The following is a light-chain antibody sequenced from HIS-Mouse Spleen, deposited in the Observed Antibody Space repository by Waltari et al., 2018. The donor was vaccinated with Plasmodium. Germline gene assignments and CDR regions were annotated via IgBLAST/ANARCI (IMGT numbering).Light chain of an antibody. J-gene: IGKJ4*01. V-gene: IGKV1-39*01. CDR3: QQSYSTPQLT. CDR2: AAS. CDR1: QSISSY. Sequence: SVGDRVTITCRASQSISSYLNWYQQKPGKAPKLLIYAASSLQSGDPSRFSGSGSGTDFTLTISSLQPEDFATYYCQQSYSTPQLTFGGGTKVEIK.